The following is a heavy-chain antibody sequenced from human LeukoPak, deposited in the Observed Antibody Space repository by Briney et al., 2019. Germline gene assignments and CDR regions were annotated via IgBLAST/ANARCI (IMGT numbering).Heavy chain of an antibody. CDR1: GGSISSGDYY. CDR2: IYYSGST. V-gene: IGHV4-30-4*01. Sequence: PSETLSLTCTVSGGSISSGDYYWSWIRQPPGKGLEWIGYIYYSGSTYYNPSLKSRVTISVDTSKSQFSLKLSSVTAADTAVYYCAKGTTVTTYYYYGMDVWGQGTTVTVSS. D-gene: IGHD4-11*01. CDR3: AKGTTVTTYYYYGMDV. J-gene: IGHJ6*02.